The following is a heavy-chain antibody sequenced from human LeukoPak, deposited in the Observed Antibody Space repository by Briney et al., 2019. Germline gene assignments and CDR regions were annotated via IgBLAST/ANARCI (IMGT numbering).Heavy chain of an antibody. CDR2: ISGDGGST. J-gene: IGHJ4*02. V-gene: IGHV3-43*02. Sequence: GGSLRLSCAASGFTFDDYAMHWVRQAPGKGLEWVSLISGDGGSTYYADSVKGRFTISRDNSKTSPYLQMNSLRTEDTALYHCAKDRGWYDYWGQGTLVTVSS. CDR1: GFTFDDYA. CDR3: AKDRGWYDY. D-gene: IGHD6-19*01.